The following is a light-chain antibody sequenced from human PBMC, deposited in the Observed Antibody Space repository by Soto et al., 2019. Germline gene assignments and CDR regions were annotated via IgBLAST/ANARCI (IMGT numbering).Light chain of an antibody. J-gene: IGKJ4*01. Sequence: EIVLTQSPATLSLSPGDRATLSCGASQSVASNSLAWYQERPGLAPRLLIYDSFSRAAGVPERFSGSGSGTDFSLTISRLEPEDFGVYFCQQYGSSPVTFGGGTRVEIK. V-gene: IGKV3D-20*01. CDR3: QQYGSSPVT. CDR2: DSF. CDR1: QSVASNS.